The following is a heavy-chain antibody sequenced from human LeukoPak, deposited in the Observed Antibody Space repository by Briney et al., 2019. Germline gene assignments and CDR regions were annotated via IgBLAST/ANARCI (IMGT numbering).Heavy chain of an antibody. D-gene: IGHD4-17*01. V-gene: IGHV1-46*01. CDR2: INPSGGGT. CDR1: GYTFISYY. J-gene: IGHJ3*02. Sequence: ASVKVSCKASGYTFISYYIHWVRQVPGQGLEWMGIINPSGGGTSYAQKFQGRVTMTRDTSTSTVYMDLSSLRSEDTAAYYCARVMTTVTYDAFDIWGQGTLVTVSS. CDR3: ARVMTTVTYDAFDI.